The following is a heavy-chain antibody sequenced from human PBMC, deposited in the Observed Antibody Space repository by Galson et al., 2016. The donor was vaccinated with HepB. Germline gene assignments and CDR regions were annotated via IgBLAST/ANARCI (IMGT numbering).Heavy chain of an antibody. CDR3: ARSYYYESGSVGDFDI. CDR2: IRGSGTGT. Sequence: SMRLSCAASGFSISIYSMHWVRQAPGKGLEWVSAIRGSGTGTSYTDSVKGRFTISRDNSKNTLYLQMNSLRAEDAAVYYCARSYYYESGSVGDFDIWGQGTMVTVSS. D-gene: IGHD3-10*01. J-gene: IGHJ3*02. V-gene: IGHV3-23*01. CDR1: GFSISIYS.